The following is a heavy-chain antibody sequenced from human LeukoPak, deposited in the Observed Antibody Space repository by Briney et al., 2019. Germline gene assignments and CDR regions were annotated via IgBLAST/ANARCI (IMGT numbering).Heavy chain of an antibody. V-gene: IGHV4-59*08. J-gene: IGHJ3*02. CDR1: GGSIGSYY. CDR3: ARLHRGDDAFDI. Sequence: PSETLSLTCTVSGGSIGSYYWSWIRQPPGKGLEWIGYIYNSGSTNYNPSLKSRVTISVDTSKNHLSLKLSSVTAADTAVYYCARLHRGDDAFDIWGQGTMVTVSS. CDR2: IYNSGST. D-gene: IGHD3-10*01.